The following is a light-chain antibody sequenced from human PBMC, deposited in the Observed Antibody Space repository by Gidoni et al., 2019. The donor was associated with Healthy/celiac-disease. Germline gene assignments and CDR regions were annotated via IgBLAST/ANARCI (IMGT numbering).Light chain of an antibody. CDR3: ISYTSSSTLAV. CDR2: DVG. J-gene: IGLJ3*02. V-gene: IGLV2-14*03. CDR1: SSDVGGYNY. Sequence: QSALTQPASVSVPPGQSITISCTATSSDVGGYNYVSWYQQHPGKAPKLMIYDVGNRPSGVSNRFSGSKSGNTASLTISGLQAEDEADYYCISYTSSSTLAVFGGGTKLTVL.